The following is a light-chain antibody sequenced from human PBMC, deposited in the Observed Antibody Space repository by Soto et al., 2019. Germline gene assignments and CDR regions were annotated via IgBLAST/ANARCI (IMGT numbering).Light chain of an antibody. J-gene: IGKJ4*01. V-gene: IGKV4-1*01. CDR3: YHYYTTPLA. CDR2: WAS. CDR1: QSVLYSSNNKNY. Sequence: DIVMTQSPDSLAVSLGERATINCKSSQSVLYSSNNKNYLAWYQQKPGQPHKLLIYWASTRESGVPDRYSGSASGPDFTLCISCLHADDVAVYYCYHYYTTPLAVAGGTKEELK.